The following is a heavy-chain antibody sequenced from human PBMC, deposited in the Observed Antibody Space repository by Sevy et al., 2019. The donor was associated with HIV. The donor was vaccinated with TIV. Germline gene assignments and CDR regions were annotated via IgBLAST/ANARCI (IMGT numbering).Heavy chain of an antibody. D-gene: IGHD6-13*01. Sequence: GGSLRLSCAASGFTFSSYAMSWVRQAPGKVLEWVSAISGSGGSTYYADSVKGRFTISRDNSKNTLYLQMNSLRAEDTAVYYCAKWYLGLNYFDYWGQGTLVTVSS. J-gene: IGHJ4*02. V-gene: IGHV3-23*01. CDR3: AKWYLGLNYFDY. CDR1: GFTFSSYA. CDR2: ISGSGGST.